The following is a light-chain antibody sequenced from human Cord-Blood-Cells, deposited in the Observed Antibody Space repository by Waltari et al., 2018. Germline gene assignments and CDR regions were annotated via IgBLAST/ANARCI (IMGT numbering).Light chain of an antibody. CDR1: QSVSSSY. V-gene: IGKV3-20*01. CDR2: GAS. J-gene: IGKJ1*01. CDR3: QQYGSSPWT. Sequence: EIVLTQSPGTLSLSPGERATLSCRASQSVSSSYLAWYQQKPGQAPRLLNYGASSRATGIPDRFSGSGSGTDFTLTISRLEPEDFAVYYCQQYGSSPWTFGQGTKVKSN.